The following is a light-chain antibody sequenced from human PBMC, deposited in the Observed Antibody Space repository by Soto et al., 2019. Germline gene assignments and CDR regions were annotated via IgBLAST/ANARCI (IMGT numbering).Light chain of an antibody. CDR2: KAS. J-gene: IGKJ1*01. V-gene: IGKV1-5*03. CDR1: QSISSW. Sequence: DIQMTQSPSTLSASVGDRVTITCRASQSISSWLAWYQQKPGKAPKLLIYKASSLESGVPSRFSGSGSGTEFTLTISSLQPDDFAPYYIQQYNSYSWTFGQGTKVEIK. CDR3: QQYNSYSWT.